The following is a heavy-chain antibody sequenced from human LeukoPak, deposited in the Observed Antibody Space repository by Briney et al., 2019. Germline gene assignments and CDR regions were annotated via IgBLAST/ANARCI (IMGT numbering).Heavy chain of an antibody. CDR1: GYTFTGYY. CDR2: INPNSGGT. V-gene: IGHV1-2*04. Sequence: ASVKVSCKASGYTFTGYYMHWVRQAPGQGLEWMGWINPNSGGTNYAQKFQGWVTMTRDTSISTAYMELSRLRSDDTAVYYCASGIYDSSGYYYFDYWGQGTLVTVSS. D-gene: IGHD3-22*01. J-gene: IGHJ4*02. CDR3: ASGIYDSSGYYYFDY.